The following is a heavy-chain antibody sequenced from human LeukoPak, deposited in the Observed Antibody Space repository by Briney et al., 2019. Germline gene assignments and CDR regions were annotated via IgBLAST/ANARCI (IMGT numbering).Heavy chain of an antibody. Sequence: SETLSLTCTVSGGSISSYYWSWIRQPPGKGLEWIGYIYYSGSTNYNPSLKSRVTISVDTSKNQFSLKLSSVTAADTAAYYCARDLVVRGDYAFDIWGQGTMVTVSS. CDR1: GGSISSYY. J-gene: IGHJ3*02. CDR3: ARDLVVRGDYAFDI. CDR2: IYYSGST. V-gene: IGHV4-59*01. D-gene: IGHD3-10*01.